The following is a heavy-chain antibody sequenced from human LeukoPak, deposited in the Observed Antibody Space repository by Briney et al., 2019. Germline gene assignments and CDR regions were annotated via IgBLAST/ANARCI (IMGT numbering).Heavy chain of an antibody. J-gene: IGHJ4*02. V-gene: IGHV3-7*01. CDR2: IKYDGSEK. CDR1: GASITTHH. D-gene: IGHD3-3*01. CDR3: ARGGSSPGVRFLEWLLYRYYFDY. Sequence: PSETLSLTCTVSGASITTHHWSWIRQAPGKGLEWVANIKYDGSEKYYADSLKGRFTLSRDNARNSLYLQMNSLRAEDTAVYYCARGGSSPGVRFLEWLLYRYYFDYWGQGTLVTVSS.